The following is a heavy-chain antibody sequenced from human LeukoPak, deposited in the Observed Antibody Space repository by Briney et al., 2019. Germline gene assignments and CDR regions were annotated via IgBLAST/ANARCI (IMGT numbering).Heavy chain of an antibody. CDR3: ARGFSDY. CDR2: INPNSGGT. CDR1: GDTFTGYY. Sequence: ASLKVSFKASGDTFTGYYIHWVRQAPGQGLEWMGWINPNSGGTNFAHKFQGRVTMTRDTSISTAYMDLSRLRSDDTAVYYCARGFSDYWGQGTLVTVSS. J-gene: IGHJ4*02. V-gene: IGHV1-2*02.